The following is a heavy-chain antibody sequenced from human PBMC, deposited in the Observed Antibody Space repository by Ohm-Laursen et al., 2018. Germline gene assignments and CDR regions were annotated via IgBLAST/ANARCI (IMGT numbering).Heavy chain of an antibody. J-gene: IGHJ5*02. CDR2: ILYSGIT. D-gene: IGHD3-9*01. Sequence: GTLSLTCTVSGGPISGYYWSWIRQPPGEGLEWIGCILYSGITTYNLSLKSRVTISVDTSKNQLSLKLTSVTAAGTAMYYCARHYVETMTGIRFHPWGQGTLVTVSS. V-gene: IGHV4-59*08. CDR3: ARHYVETMTGIRFHP. CDR1: GGPISGYY.